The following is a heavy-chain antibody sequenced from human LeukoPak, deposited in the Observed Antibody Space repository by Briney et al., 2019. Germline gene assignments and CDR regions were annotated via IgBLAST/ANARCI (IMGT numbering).Heavy chain of an antibody. J-gene: IGHJ5*02. CDR2: IYHSGST. CDR1: GYSISSGYY. Sequence: PSETLSLTCTVSGYSISSGYYWGWIRQPPGKGLEWIGSIYHSGSTYYNPSLKSRVTMSVDTSKNQFSLKLSSVTAADTAVYYCAKGSRWFDPWGQGTLVTVSS. CDR3: AKGSRWFDP. V-gene: IGHV4-38-2*02.